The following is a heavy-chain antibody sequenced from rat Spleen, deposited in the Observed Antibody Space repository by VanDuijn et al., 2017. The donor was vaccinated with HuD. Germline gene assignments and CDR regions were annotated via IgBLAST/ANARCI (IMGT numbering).Heavy chain of an antibody. Sequence: EVQLVESGGGLMQPGRSLKLSCVASGFTFSVYGMHWIRQAPTKGLEWVASITNAAGKVYYPDSVKGRFTISRDTAQNTLYLQIDSLRSEDTATYYCTTFSDYATSPFAYWGRGTLVTVSS. CDR2: ITNAAGKV. CDR3: TTFSDYATSPFAY. D-gene: IGHD1-6*01. CDR1: GFTFSVYG. J-gene: IGHJ3*01. V-gene: IGHV5-19*01.